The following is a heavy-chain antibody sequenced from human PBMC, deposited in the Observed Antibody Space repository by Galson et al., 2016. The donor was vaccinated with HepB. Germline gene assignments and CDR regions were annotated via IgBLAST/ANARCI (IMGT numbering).Heavy chain of an antibody. D-gene: IGHD1/OR15-1a*01. CDR1: YGSVSSSGYY. V-gene: IGHV4-39*01. CDR2: ISANGTT. Sequence: SETLSLTCTVSYGSVSSSGYYWGWIRRPPGKGLEWIASISANGTTYSNPSLKSRVTISVDTSTHQFSLTLSSVTAADSAVFYCARLSKAVRGNRNYYYYFMDVWGKGTMVTVSS. CDR3: ARLSKAVRGNRNYYYYFMDV. J-gene: IGHJ6*03.